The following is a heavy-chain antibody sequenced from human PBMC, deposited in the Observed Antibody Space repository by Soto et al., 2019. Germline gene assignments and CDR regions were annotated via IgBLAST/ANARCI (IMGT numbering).Heavy chain of an antibody. J-gene: IGHJ4*02. CDR1: GYTFTGYY. D-gene: IGHD6-19*01. CDR3: ARRGSGWYSSYFDY. CDR2: INPNSGGT. Sequence: VASVKVSCKASGYTFTGYYMHWVRQAPGQGLEWMGWINPNSGGTNYAQKFQGRVTMTRDTSISTAYMELSRLRSDDTAVYYCARRGSGWYSSYFDYWGQGTLVTVSS. V-gene: IGHV1-2*02.